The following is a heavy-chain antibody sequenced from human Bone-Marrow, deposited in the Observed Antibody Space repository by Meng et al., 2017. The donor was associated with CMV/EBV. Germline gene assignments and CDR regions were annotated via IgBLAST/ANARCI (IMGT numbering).Heavy chain of an antibody. CDR3: AKDMAGSNTNWFAP. CDR2: ISWNSGSI. D-gene: IGHD6-19*01. J-gene: IGHJ5*02. V-gene: IGHV3-9*01. CDR1: GFTFSSYW. Sequence: GGSLRLSCAASGFTFSSYWMSWVRQAPGKGLEWVSGISWNSGSIGYADSVKGRFTISRDNAKNSLYLQMNSLRAEDTALYYCAKDMAGSNTNWFAPWGQGTLVTVSS.